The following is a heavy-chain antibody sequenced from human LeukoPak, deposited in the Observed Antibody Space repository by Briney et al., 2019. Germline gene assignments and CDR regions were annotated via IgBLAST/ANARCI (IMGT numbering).Heavy chain of an antibody. CDR2: IRYDGSNK. CDR1: GFTFRNNA. V-gene: IGHV3-30*02. J-gene: IGHJ4*02. CDR3: AKGGESGYYYFDY. D-gene: IGHD3-3*01. Sequence: PGGSLRLSCAASGFTFRNNAMHWVRQAPGQGPEWVALIRYDGSNKYYADSVKGRFTISRDNSKNTLYLQMNSLRAEDTAVYYCAKGGESGYYYFDYWGQGTLVTVSS.